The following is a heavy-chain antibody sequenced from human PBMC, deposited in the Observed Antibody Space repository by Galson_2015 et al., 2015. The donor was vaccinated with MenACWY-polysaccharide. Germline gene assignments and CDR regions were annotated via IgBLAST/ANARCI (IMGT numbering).Heavy chain of an antibody. CDR3: ARDNSATT. CDR2: VNSDGSVT. Sequence: SLRLSCAASGFTFSSHWMQWVRKVPGKGLVWVSHVNSDGSVTNYADSVKGRFTISRDNAENTLYLQMNSLRAEDTAVYYCARDNSATTWGQGTLVTVSS. V-gene: IGHV3-74*01. J-gene: IGHJ4*02. D-gene: IGHD2/OR15-2a*01. CDR1: GFTFSSHW.